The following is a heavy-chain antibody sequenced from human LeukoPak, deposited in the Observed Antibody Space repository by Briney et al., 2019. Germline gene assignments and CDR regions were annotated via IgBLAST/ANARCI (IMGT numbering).Heavy chain of an antibody. V-gene: IGHV3-23*01. Sequence: GGSLRLSCAASGFTFSSYAMNWVRQAPGKGLAWVSTITGSGVSTYYADSVKGRFTISRDNSKNTLNLQMNSLRAEDTAVYYCARDGQGDYDYVWGSYRPDCWGQGTLVTVSS. CDR1: GFTFSSYA. CDR3: ARDGQGDYDYVWGSYRPDC. D-gene: IGHD3-16*02. J-gene: IGHJ4*02. CDR2: ITGSGVST.